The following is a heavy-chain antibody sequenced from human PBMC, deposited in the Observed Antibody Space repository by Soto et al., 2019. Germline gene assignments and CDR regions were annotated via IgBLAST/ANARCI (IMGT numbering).Heavy chain of an antibody. J-gene: IGHJ6*02. CDR1: GGTFSSYA. CDR2: IIPIFGTA. V-gene: IGHV1-69*13. D-gene: IGHD3-3*01. CDR3: ASYYDFWSGYYEAYYGMDV. Sequence: SVKVSCKASGGTFSSYAISWVRQAPGQGLEWMGGIIPIFGTANYAQKFQGRVTITADESTSTAYMELSSLRSEDTAVYYCASYYDFWSGYYEAYYGMDVWGQGTTVTVSS.